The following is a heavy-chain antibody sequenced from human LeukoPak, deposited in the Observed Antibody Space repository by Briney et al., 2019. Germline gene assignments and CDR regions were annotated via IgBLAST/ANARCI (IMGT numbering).Heavy chain of an antibody. CDR1: GGSISNYY. J-gene: IGHJ4*02. Sequence: SETLSLTCTVSGGSISNYYWGWIRQAPGKGLEWIGSIYYSGNTYYNSSLKSRVTISLDTSKNQFSLKLSSVTAADTAVYYCARDRYYDSSFDYWGQGTLVTVSS. CDR3: ARDRYYDSSFDY. CDR2: IYYSGNT. V-gene: IGHV4-39*07. D-gene: IGHD3-22*01.